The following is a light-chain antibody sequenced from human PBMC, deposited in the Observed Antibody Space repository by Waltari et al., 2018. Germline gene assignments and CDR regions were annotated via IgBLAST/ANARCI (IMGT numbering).Light chain of an antibody. V-gene: IGKV3-15*01. CDR3: QQYKRLPVS. CDR2: GAS. Sequence: DILLTQSPASLSSSPGERATLTCRASQSVDNSLAWYQQKPGKAPKLLISGASKIANGVPARFSGSRSGTEFTLTINRLEPEDFAVYYCQQYKRLPVSFGQGTKVEIK. J-gene: IGKJ1*01. CDR1: QSVDNS.